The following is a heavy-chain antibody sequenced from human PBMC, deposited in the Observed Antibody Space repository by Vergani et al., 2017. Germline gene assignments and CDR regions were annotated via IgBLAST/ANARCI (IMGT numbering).Heavy chain of an antibody. Sequence: EVQLLESGGGLVQPGGSLRLSCAASGFTFSSYAMSWVRQAPGKGLEWVSAISGSGGSTYYADSVKGRFTISRDNAKNSLYLQMNSLRAEDTAVYYCAREPRSYYDSSGYYNCWGQGTLVTVSS. CDR2: ISGSGGST. V-gene: IGHV3-23*01. D-gene: IGHD3-22*01. CDR1: GFTFSSYA. CDR3: AREPRSYYDSSGYYNC. J-gene: IGHJ4*02.